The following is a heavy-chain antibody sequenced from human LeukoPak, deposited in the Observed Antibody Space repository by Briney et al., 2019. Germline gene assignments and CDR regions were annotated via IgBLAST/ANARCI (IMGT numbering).Heavy chain of an antibody. Sequence: GGSLRLSCAASGFTFSSYAMSWVRQAPGKGLEWVSAISGSGGSTYYADSVKGRFTISRDNSKNTLYLQMNSLRAEDTAVYYCAKSAYYDFWSGYETQTPTDYWGQGTQVTVSS. J-gene: IGHJ4*02. V-gene: IGHV3-23*01. CDR2: ISGSGGST. D-gene: IGHD3-3*01. CDR1: GFTFSSYA. CDR3: AKSAYYDFWSGYETQTPTDY.